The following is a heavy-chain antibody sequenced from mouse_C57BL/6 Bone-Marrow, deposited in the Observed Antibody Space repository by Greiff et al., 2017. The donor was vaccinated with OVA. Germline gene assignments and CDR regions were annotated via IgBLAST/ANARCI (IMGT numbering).Heavy chain of an antibody. V-gene: IGHV1-19*01. CDR2: INPYNGGT. D-gene: IGHD2-1*01. Sequence: EVKLQESGPVLVKPGASVKMSCKASGYTFTDYYMNWVKQSHGKSLEWIGVINPYNGGTSYNQQFKGKATLTVDKSSSTAYMELNSLTSEDSAVYDCARETGNYDYFDYWGQGTTLTVSS. CDR1: GYTFTDYY. J-gene: IGHJ2*01. CDR3: ARETGNYDYFDY.